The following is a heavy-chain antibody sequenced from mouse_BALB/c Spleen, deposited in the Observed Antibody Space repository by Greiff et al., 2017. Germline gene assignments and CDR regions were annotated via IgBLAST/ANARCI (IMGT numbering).Heavy chain of an antibody. CDR2: ISSGGGST. Sequence: EVKLVESGGGLVKPGGSLKLSCAASGFTFSSYAMSWVRQTPERRLEWVAPISSGGGSTYYPDTVKGRFTISRDNAKNTLYLQMSSLKSEDTAMYYCARQAGYYDYWGQGTTLTVSS. J-gene: IGHJ2*01. V-gene: IGHV5-12-1*01. CDR1: GFTFSSYA. CDR3: ARQAGYYDY. D-gene: IGHD2-3*01.